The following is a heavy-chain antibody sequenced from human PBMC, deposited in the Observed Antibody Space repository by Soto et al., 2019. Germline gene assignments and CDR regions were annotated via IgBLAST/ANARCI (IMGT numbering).Heavy chain of an antibody. V-gene: IGHV3-48*02. Sequence: EVQLVESGGGLVQPGGSLRLSCAASGFTFSSYSMNWVRQAPGKGLEWVSYISSSSSTIYYADSVKGRFTISRDNAKNSLYLQMNSLRDEDKAVYYCARVEIVGATHYGMDVWGQGTTVTVSS. D-gene: IGHD1-26*01. CDR1: GFTFSSYS. CDR2: ISSSSSTI. CDR3: ARVEIVGATHYGMDV. J-gene: IGHJ6*02.